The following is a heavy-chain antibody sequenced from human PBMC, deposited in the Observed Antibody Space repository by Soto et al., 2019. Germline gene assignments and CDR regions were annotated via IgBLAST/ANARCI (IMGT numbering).Heavy chain of an antibody. CDR3: ASPTYYYDSSGYYYYHGMDV. V-gene: IGHV1-69*01. CDR1: GGTFSSYA. J-gene: IGHJ6*02. D-gene: IGHD3-22*01. CDR2: IIPIFGTA. Sequence: QVQLVQSGAEVKKPGSSVKVSCKASGGTFSSYAISWVRQAPGQGLEWMGGIIPIFGTANYAQKFQGRVTITADESTSTAYMELSSLRSEDTAVYYCASPTYYYDSSGYYYYHGMDVWGQGTTVTVSS.